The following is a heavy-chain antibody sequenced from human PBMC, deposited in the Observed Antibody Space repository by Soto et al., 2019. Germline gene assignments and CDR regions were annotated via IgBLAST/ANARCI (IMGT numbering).Heavy chain of an antibody. Sequence: SETLSLTCTVSGGSISSYYWSWIRQNPGKGLEWIGYIYYSGSTNYNPSLKSRVTISVDTSKNQFSLKLSSVTAADTAVYYCARHQAVVEDDYYYYYMDVWGKGTTVTVSS. V-gene: IGHV4-59*08. J-gene: IGHJ6*03. D-gene: IGHD2-15*01. CDR1: GGSISSYY. CDR2: IYYSGST. CDR3: ARHQAVVEDDYYYYYMDV.